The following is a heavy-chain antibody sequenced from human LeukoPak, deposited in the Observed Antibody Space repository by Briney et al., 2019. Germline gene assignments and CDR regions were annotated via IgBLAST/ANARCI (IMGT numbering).Heavy chain of an antibody. CDR2: IKSKTDGGTT. Sequence: GGSLRLSCAASGFTFSNAWMSWVRQAPGKGLEWVGRIKSKTDGGTTDYAAPVKGRFTISRDDSKNTLYLQMNSLKTEDTAVYYCARLSYIAAAGIQTWGQGTLVAVSS. CDR1: GFTFSNAW. V-gene: IGHV3-15*01. D-gene: IGHD6-13*01. CDR3: ARLSYIAAAGIQT. J-gene: IGHJ5*02.